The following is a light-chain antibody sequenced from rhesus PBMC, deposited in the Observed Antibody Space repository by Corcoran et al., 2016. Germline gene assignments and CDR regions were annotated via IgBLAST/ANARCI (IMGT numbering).Light chain of an antibody. J-gene: IGKJ4*01. CDR1: QSLLYSSNNQNY. V-gene: IGKV4-1*01. CDR3: QQYYSSPLT. CDR2: WAT. Sequence: DIVMTQSPDSLAVSLGERVTINCKSSQSLLYSSNNQNYLAWYKKKPGQAPKLLIYWATTRESGVPNRFSVSCAGTDFTLTISGLQAEDVAFYYCQQYYSSPLTFGGGTKVEIK.